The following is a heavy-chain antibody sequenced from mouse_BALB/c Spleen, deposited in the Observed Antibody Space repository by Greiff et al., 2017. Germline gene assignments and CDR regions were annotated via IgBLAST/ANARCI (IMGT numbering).Heavy chain of an antibody. CDR2: IDPANGNT. CDR1: GFNIKDTY. V-gene: IGHV14-3*02. D-gene: IGHD2-4*01. CDR3: ARPMITSYYFDY. Sequence: VQLKESGAELVKPGASVKLSCTASGFNIKDTYMHWVKQRPEQGLEWIGRIDPANGNTKYDPKFQGKATITADTSSNTAYLQLSSLTSEDTAVYYCARPMITSYYFDYWGQGTTLTVSS. J-gene: IGHJ2*01.